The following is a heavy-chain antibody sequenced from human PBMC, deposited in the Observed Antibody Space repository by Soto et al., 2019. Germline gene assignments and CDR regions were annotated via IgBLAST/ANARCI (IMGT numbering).Heavy chain of an antibody. Sequence: PGGSLRLSCAASGFTFSSYAMSWVRQAPGKGLEWVSAISGSGGSTYYADSVKGRFTISRDNSKNTLYLQMNSLRAEDTAVYYCAKEYCSGGSCYSGVYYFDYWGQGTLVTVSS. V-gene: IGHV3-23*01. CDR3: AKEYCSGGSCYSGVYYFDY. CDR2: ISGSGGST. CDR1: GFTFSSYA. J-gene: IGHJ4*02. D-gene: IGHD2-15*01.